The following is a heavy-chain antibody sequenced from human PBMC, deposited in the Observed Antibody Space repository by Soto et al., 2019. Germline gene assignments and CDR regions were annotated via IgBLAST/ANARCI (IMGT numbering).Heavy chain of an antibody. CDR3: ARDRGCSGGSCYRPYYYGMDV. D-gene: IGHD2-15*01. V-gene: IGHV4-59*01. CDR2: IYYSGGT. CDR1: GGSISSYY. J-gene: IGHJ6*02. Sequence: SETLSLTCTVSGGSISSYYWSWIRQPPGKGLEWIGYIYYSGGTNYNPSLKSRVTISVDTSKNQFSLKLSSVTAADTAVYYCARDRGCSGGSCYRPYYYGMDVWGQGTTVTVSS.